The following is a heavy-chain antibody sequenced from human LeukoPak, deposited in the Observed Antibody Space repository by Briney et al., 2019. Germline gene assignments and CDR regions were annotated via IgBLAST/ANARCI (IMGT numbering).Heavy chain of an antibody. CDR2: IWYDGSNE. J-gene: IGHJ4*02. D-gene: IGHD6-19*01. Sequence: GGYLRLYCVASGLTFSNYGMHWVRQAPGKGLEWVAVIWYDGSNEYYADSVKGRFTISRDNSMNTLYLQMNSLTAEDTAVYYCGSGSWYFDHWGQGTLVTVSS. CDR1: GLTFSNYG. V-gene: IGHV3-33*01. CDR3: GSGSWYFDH.